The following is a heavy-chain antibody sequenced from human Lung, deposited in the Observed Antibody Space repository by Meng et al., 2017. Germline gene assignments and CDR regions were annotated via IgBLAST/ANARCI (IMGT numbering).Heavy chain of an antibody. J-gene: IGHJ4*02. Sequence: HVQLLQSGAEVKQPGASVTVSCKASDYTFTGYGVRWVRQAPGQGLEWMAWLGAHPGDTSFAPKFLGRVTVTADTATATAYMELRSLRSDDTAVYYCARGTPGRSYCDYWGLGTLVTVSS. D-gene: IGHD3-10*01. V-gene: IGHV1-18*01. CDR3: ARGTPGRSYCDY. CDR2: LGAHPGDT. CDR1: DYTFTGYG.